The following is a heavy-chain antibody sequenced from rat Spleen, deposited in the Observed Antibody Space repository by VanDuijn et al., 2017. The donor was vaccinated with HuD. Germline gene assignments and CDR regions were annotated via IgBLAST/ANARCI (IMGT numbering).Heavy chain of an antibody. CDR1: GFSLTSYN. CDR3: VRGSAYFDY. J-gene: IGHJ2*01. CDR2: IWTAGST. Sequence: QVQLKESGPGLVQPSQTLSLTCTVSGFSLTSYNVHWVRQPTGKGLEWMGIIWTAGSTDYNSALRSRLSLSRDTSKSQVFLKMNSLQTEDTAMFFCVRGSAYFDYWGQGVMVTVSS. V-gene: IGHV2-30*01.